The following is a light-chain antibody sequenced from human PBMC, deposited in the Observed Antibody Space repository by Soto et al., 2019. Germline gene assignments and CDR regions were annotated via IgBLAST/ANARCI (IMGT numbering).Light chain of an antibody. CDR3: AAWDDSLNAGI. J-gene: IGLJ2*01. CDR1: SSNIGINN. CDR2: SNN. V-gene: IGLV1-44*01. Sequence: QSVLTQPPSASGTPGQRVTISCSGSSSNIGINNVNWYQQVPGTAPKLLIYSNNQRPSGVPARFSGSKSGTSASLAISGLRSEDKAAYYCAAWDDSLNAGIFGGGTKLTVL.